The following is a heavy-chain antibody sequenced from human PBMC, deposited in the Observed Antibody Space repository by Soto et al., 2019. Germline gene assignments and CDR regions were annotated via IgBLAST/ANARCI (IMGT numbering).Heavy chain of an antibody. CDR1: CGSISSSSYY. Sequence: KPSETLSLTCTVSCGSISSSSYYWGWIRQPPGKGLEWIGSIYYSGSTYYNPSLKSRVTISVDTSKNQFSLKLSSVTAADTAVYYCARRSSSAQGDYYGMDVWGKGTTVTVSS. V-gene: IGHV4-39*01. J-gene: IGHJ6*04. D-gene: IGHD6-13*01. CDR2: IYYSGST. CDR3: ARRSSSAQGDYYGMDV.